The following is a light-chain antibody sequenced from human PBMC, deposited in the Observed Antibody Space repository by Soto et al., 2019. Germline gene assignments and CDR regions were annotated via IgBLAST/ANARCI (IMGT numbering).Light chain of an antibody. CDR3: CSYAGTYSYV. Sequence: SALTQPRSVSGSPGQSVTISCTGTTSYVGGYNYVSWYQHHPGGAPKRIIYDVTKRPSGVPDRFSGSRSGNTASLTISGLQAEDEAEYYCCSYAGTYSYVFGTGTKVTV. J-gene: IGLJ1*01. CDR1: TSYVGGYNY. V-gene: IGLV2-11*01. CDR2: DVT.